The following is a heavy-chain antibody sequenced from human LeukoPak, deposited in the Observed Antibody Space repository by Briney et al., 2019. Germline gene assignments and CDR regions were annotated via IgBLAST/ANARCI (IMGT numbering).Heavy chain of an antibody. CDR2: IKQDGSEK. D-gene: IGHD3-3*01. J-gene: IGHJ4*02. V-gene: IGHV3-7*01. Sequence: PGGSLRLSCAASGFTFSSYWMSWVRQAPGKGLEWVANIKQDGSEKYYVDSVKGRFTISRDNAKNSPYLQMNSLRAEDTAVYYCARDFDFWSGSPFDYWGQGTLVTVSS. CDR1: GFTFSSYW. CDR3: ARDFDFWSGSPFDY.